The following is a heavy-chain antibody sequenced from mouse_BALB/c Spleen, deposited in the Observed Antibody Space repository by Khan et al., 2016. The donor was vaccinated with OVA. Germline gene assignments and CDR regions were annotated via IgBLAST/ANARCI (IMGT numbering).Heavy chain of an antibody. D-gene: IGHD2-14*01. V-gene: IGHV2-6-4*01. Sequence: QVQLKESGPGLVSPSQSLSITCTVSGFSFSRYNIHWVRQPPGTGLEWLGMIWGGGGTDYNSTLKSRLCLSKDNSKSQVFLKMNSLQTDDTAMYYCARAYYRYDGYYAMDYWGQGTSGTVSS. CDR2: IWGGGGT. CDR1: GFSFSRYN. J-gene: IGHJ4*01. CDR3: ARAYYRYDGYYAMDY.